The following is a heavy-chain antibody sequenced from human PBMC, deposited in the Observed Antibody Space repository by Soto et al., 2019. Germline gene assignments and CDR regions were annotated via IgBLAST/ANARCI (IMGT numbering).Heavy chain of an antibody. CDR3: ARPRAYYYDSSGYHESLDY. D-gene: IGHD3-22*01. V-gene: IGHV1-69*01. CDR2: IIPIFGTA. Sequence: QVQLVQSGAEVKKPGSSVKVSCKASGGTFSSYAISWVRQAPGQGLEWMGGIIPIFGTANYAQKFQGRVTITADESTSTAYRELSSLRSEDTAVYYCARPRAYYYDSSGYHESLDYWGQGTLVTVSS. J-gene: IGHJ4*02. CDR1: GGTFSSYA.